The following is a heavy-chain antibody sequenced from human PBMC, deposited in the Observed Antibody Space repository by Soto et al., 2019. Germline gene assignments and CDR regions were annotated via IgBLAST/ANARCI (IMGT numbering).Heavy chain of an antibody. Sequence: VPSVKVSCKGSGYTFTGYYMHWVRQAPGQGLEWMGWINAGNGNTKYSQKFQGRVTITRDTSASTAYMELSSLRSDDTAVYYCASRTEGPYGDYDYWGQGTLVTVSS. CDR3: ASRTEGPYGDYDY. CDR2: INAGNGNT. D-gene: IGHD4-17*01. CDR1: GYTFTGYY. J-gene: IGHJ4*02. V-gene: IGHV1-3*01.